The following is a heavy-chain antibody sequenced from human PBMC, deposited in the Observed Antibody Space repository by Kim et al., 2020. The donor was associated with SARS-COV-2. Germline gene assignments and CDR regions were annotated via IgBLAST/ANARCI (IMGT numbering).Heavy chain of an antibody. D-gene: IGHD3-9*01. CDR1: GFTFSDYY. J-gene: IGHJ6*02. V-gene: IGHV3-11*04. Sequence: GGSLRLSCAASGFTFSDYYMSWIRQAPGKGLEWVSYISSSGSTIYYADSVKGRFTISRDNAKNSLYLQMNSLRAEDTAVYYCAGGHDILTGYFPVPYYYYGMDVWGQGTTVTVSS. CDR2: ISSSGSTI. CDR3: AGGHDILTGYFPVPYYYYGMDV.